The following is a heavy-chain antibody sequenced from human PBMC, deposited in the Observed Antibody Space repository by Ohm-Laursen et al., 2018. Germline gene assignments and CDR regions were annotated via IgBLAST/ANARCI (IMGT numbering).Heavy chain of an antibody. CDR2: MNPNSGNT. J-gene: IGHJ4*02. V-gene: IGHV1-8*01. D-gene: IGHD6-13*01. CDR1: GYTFTSYD. Sequence: SVKVSCKVSGYTFTSYDINWVRQATGQGLEWMGWMNPNSGNTGYAQKFQGRVTMTRDTSISTAYMELSRLRSDDTAVYYCARSIAAAGRISDYWGQGTLVTVSS. CDR3: ARSIAAAGRISDY.